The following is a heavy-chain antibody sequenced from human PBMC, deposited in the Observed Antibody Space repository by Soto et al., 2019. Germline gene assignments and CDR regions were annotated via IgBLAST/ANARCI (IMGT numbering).Heavy chain of an antibody. CDR1: GFTFSSYW. CDR3: ARDSRYGAGTGYYYGMDV. V-gene: IGHV3-7*03. Sequence: EVQLVESGGGLVQPGGSLRLSCAASGFTFSSYWMSWVRQAPGKGLEWVANIKQDGSEKYYVDSVKGRFTISRDNAKNSLYLQMNGLRAEDTAVYYCARDSRYGAGTGYYYGMDVCSQGSTVTVSS. CDR2: IKQDGSEK. J-gene: IGHJ6*02. D-gene: IGHD3-10*01.